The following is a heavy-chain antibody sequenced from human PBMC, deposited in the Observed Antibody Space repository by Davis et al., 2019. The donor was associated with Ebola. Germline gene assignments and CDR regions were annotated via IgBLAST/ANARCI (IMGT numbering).Heavy chain of an antibody. CDR3: ASDLEIWNLLRGYSAGFDY. J-gene: IGHJ4*02. CDR2: ISYDGSNK. D-gene: IGHD5-18*01. V-gene: IGHV3-30-3*01. CDR1: GFTFSRYV. Sequence: PGGSLRLSCAASGFTFSRYVMHWVRQAPGKGLEWVAVISYDGSNKHYADSVKGRFTISRDNSKNTLYLQMSSLRAEDTAVYYCASDLEIWNLLRGYSAGFDYWGQGTLVTVSS.